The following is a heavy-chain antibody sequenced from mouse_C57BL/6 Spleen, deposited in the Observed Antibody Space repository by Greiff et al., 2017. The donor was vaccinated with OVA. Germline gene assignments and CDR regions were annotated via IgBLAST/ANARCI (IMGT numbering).Heavy chain of an antibody. CDR1: GYSITSGYY. Sequence: EVKLVESGPGLVKPSQSLSLTCSVTGYSITSGYYWNWIRQFPGNKLEWMGYISYDGSNNYNPSLKNRISITRDTSKNQFFLKLNSVTTEDTATYYCARGNYGSQAWFADWGQGTLVTVSA. D-gene: IGHD1-1*01. V-gene: IGHV3-6*01. CDR3: ARGNYGSQAWFAD. J-gene: IGHJ3*01. CDR2: ISYDGSN.